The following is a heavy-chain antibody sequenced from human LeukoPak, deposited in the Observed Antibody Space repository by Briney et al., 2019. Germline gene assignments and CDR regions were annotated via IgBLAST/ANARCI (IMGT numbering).Heavy chain of an antibody. J-gene: IGHJ4*02. Sequence: SETLSLTCTVSGGSISSYYWSWIRQPPGEGLEWIGYIYYSGSTNYNPSLKSRVTISVDTSKNQFSLKLSSVTAADTAVYYCARGPYYYDSSGYYGIDYWGREPWSPSPQ. CDR3: ARGPYYYDSSGYYGIDY. V-gene: IGHV4-59*01. CDR2: IYYSGST. D-gene: IGHD3-22*01. CDR1: GGSISSYY.